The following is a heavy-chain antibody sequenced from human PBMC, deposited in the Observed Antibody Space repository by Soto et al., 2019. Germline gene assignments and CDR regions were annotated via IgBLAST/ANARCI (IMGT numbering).Heavy chain of an antibody. CDR1: GFTFSSHW. CDR2: IRQDGREE. Sequence: EVQLVEPGGGLVHPGGSLGLSCAASGFTFSSHWMSWVRQAPGKGLEWVANIRQDGREEQYMDSVKGRFTLSRDNAKNSLYLQMNGLRVEDTAVYYCAKSEGYSFDIRGQGTMVTVSS. V-gene: IGHV3-7*01. D-gene: IGHD6-13*01. J-gene: IGHJ3*02. CDR3: AKSEGYSFDI.